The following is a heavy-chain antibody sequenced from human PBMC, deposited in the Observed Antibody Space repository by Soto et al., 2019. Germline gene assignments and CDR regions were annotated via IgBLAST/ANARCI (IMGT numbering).Heavy chain of an antibody. V-gene: IGHV4-34*01. CDR2: INHSGST. J-gene: IGHJ3*02. D-gene: IGHD5-12*01. CDR3: ARSMVATSDAFDI. Sequence: SETLSLTCAVYGGSFSGYYWSWLRQPPGKGLEWTGEINHSGSTNYNPSLKSRVTISVDTSKNQFSLKLSSVTAADTAVYYCARSMVATSDAFDIWGQGTMVTVS. CDR1: GGSFSGYY.